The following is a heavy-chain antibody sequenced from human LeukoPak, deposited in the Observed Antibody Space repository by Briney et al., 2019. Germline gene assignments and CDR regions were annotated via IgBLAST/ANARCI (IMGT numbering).Heavy chain of an antibody. J-gene: IGHJ4*02. V-gene: IGHV3-30*02. CDR2: IRYDVSNK. CDR3: AKTPPPVVVIVWASSTYYFDY. D-gene: IGHD3-22*01. Sequence: HPGGSLRLSCAASGFTLSSYGMHWVRQAPGKGLEWVAFIRYDVSNKYYADSVKGRFTISRDNSKNTLYLQMNSLRAEDTAVYYCAKTPPPVVVIVWASSTYYFDYWGQGTLVTVSS. CDR1: GFTLSSYG.